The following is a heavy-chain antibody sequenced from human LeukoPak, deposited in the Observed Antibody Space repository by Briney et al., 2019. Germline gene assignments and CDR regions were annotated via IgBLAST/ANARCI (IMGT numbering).Heavy chain of an antibody. Sequence: PGGSLRLSCAASGFTFSKYWMTWLRQAPGKGLEWVALINQDGRDKKYVDPVKGRFSVSRDNAENSVFLQMDSLRAEDTAFYYCVVTTRSRSFDYWGQGTLVTVSS. CDR3: VVTTRSRSFDY. V-gene: IGHV3-7*01. D-gene: IGHD1-1*01. CDR1: GFTFSKYW. J-gene: IGHJ4*02. CDR2: INQDGRDK.